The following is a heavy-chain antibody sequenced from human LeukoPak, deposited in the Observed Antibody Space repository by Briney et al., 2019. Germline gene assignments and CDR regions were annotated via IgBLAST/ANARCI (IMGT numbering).Heavy chain of an antibody. CDR1: GGSISSYY. Sequence: SETLSLTCTVSGGSISSYYWSWIRQPPGKGLEWIGYIYYSRSTNYNPSLKSRVTISVDTSKNQFSLKLSSVTAADTAVYYCARGTYYYDSSGSYYYYYYMDVWGKGTTVTISS. CDR3: ARGTYYYDSSGSYYYYYYMDV. D-gene: IGHD3-22*01. V-gene: IGHV4-59*01. CDR2: IYYSRST. J-gene: IGHJ6*03.